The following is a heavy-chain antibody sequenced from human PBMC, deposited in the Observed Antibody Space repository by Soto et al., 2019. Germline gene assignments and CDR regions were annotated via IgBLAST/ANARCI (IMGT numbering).Heavy chain of an antibody. Sequence: QVQLVQSGAEVKKPGASVKVSCKASGYTFTSYGISWVLQAPGQVLEWMGWISAYNGNTNYAQKLQGRATMTTDTSTSTAYMELRSLRSDATAVYYCARDRVDSSGWFLSYYYGMEVWGQGTTVTVSS. CDR1: GYTFTSYG. CDR3: ARDRVDSSGWFLSYYYGMEV. V-gene: IGHV1-18*01. CDR2: ISAYNGNT. J-gene: IGHJ6*02. D-gene: IGHD6-19*01.